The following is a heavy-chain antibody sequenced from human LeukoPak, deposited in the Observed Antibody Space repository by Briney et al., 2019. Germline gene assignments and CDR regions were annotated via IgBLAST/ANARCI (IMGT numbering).Heavy chain of an antibody. Sequence: GGSLRLSCAASGFTFSSYSMNWVRQAPGKGLEWVSYITGSSITIYYADSVKGRFTISRDNAKNLLYLQMNSLRAEDTAVYYCAKTRIAARPFDYWGQGTLVTVSS. D-gene: IGHD6-6*01. CDR3: AKTRIAARPFDY. V-gene: IGHV3-48*01. CDR2: ITGSSITI. CDR1: GFTFSSYS. J-gene: IGHJ4*02.